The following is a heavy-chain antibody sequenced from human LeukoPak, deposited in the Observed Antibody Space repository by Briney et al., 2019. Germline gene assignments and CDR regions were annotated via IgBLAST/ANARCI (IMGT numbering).Heavy chain of an antibody. D-gene: IGHD6-19*01. CDR1: GFTFSSYG. V-gene: IGHV3-30*18. CDR3: AKEVKSSGWFNGMDV. Sequence: GGSLRLSCAASGFTFSSYGMHWARQAPGKGLEWVAVISYDGSNKYYADSVKGRFTISRDNSKNTLYLQMNSLRAEDTAVYYCAKEVKSSGWFNGMDVWGQGTTVTVSS. CDR2: ISYDGSNK. J-gene: IGHJ6*02.